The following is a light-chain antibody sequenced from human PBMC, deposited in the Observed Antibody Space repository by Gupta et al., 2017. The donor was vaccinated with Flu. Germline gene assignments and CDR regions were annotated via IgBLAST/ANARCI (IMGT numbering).Light chain of an antibody. V-gene: IGLV1-44*01. CDR1: SSNIGSNT. CDR3: AAWDDSLNGPV. Sequence: QSVLTQPPPASGTPGPPVPISCSGSSSNIGSNTVTWYQQLPGTAPKLLIYSNNQRPSGVPDRFSGSKSGTSASLAISGLQSEDEADYYCAAWDDSLNGPVFGGGTKLTVL. CDR2: SNN. J-gene: IGLJ3*02.